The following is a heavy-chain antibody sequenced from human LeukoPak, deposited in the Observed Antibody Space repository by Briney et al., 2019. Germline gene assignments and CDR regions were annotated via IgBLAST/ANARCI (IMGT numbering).Heavy chain of an antibody. Sequence: GGSLRLSCEASEMTLSTSWMSWVRDAPGKGVEWVANIQSDGGEKYYVDSVRGRFTASRQYGKKSMYLLMTSVRLEDAAVYYCARIYYYGMDIWGQGTTVTVSS. CDR2: IQSDGGEK. CDR1: EMTLSTSW. J-gene: IGHJ6*02. CDR3: ARIYYYGMDI. V-gene: IGHV3-7*01. D-gene: IGHD5-12*01.